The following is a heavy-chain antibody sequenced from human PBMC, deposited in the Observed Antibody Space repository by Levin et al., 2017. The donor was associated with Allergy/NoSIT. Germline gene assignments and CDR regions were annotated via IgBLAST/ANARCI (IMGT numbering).Heavy chain of an antibody. Sequence: GESLKISCKGSGYSFNTHWIGWVRQMPGKGLEWMGIIYPGDSDTRYSPSFQGQVTISADKSINTAYLQWSSLKASDTAMYYCAKSRREALRFDAFDIWGQGTMVTVSS. CDR2: IYPGDSDT. D-gene: IGHD3-16*01. V-gene: IGHV5-51*01. J-gene: IGHJ3*02. CDR1: GYSFNTHW. CDR3: AKSRREALRFDAFDI.